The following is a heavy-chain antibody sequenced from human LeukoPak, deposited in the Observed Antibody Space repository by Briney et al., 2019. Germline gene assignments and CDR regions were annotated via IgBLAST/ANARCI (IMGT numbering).Heavy chain of an antibody. CDR3: ARSAWHGSDSSWNWFDP. CDR1: GYTLTGYY. Sequence: ASVKVSCQASGYTLTGYYMHWVRQAPGQGLEGMGWINPNSGGTHYAQKFQGRVTMTRDTSISTAYMELSRLRSDDTAVYYCARSAWHGSDSSWNWFDPWGQGTLVTVSS. D-gene: IGHD6-13*01. V-gene: IGHV1-2*02. CDR2: INPNSGGT. J-gene: IGHJ5*02.